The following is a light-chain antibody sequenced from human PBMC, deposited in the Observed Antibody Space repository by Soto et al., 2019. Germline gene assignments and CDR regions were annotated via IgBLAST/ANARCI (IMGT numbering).Light chain of an antibody. J-gene: IGLJ1*01. Sequence: QSVLTQPPAVSGSPGQSITISCTGTSSDVGGYNYVSWYQQHPGKAPKLMIYEVSNWRSGVSSRFSGSKLGNTASLTISELQAGDEAGYYCSSYTSANTLYMFGTGSQVTVL. V-gene: IGLV2-14*01. CDR1: SSDVGGYNY. CDR3: SSYTSANTLYM. CDR2: EVS.